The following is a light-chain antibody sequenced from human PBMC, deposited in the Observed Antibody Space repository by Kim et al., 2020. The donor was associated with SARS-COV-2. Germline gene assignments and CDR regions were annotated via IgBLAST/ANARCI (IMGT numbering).Light chain of an antibody. V-gene: IGLV3-19*01. Sequence: LGQTVRITCQRDSLRRYYASWYQQKPGQAPVLVIYGKNNRPSGIPGRFSGSSSGNTASLTITGAQAEDEADYYCNSRDSSGNHLEVFGTGTKVTVL. CDR1: SLRRYY. CDR2: GKN. J-gene: IGLJ1*01. CDR3: NSRDSSGNHLEV.